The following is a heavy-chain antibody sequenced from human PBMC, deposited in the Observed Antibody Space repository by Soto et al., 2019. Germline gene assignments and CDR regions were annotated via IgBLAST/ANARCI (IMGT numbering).Heavy chain of an antibody. D-gene: IGHD5-18*01. V-gene: IGHV4-59*01. CDR2: IYYNGNT. CDR1: GGSINSYY. J-gene: IGHJ4*02. Sequence: SDTLSLTCSVSGGSINSYYWSWIRQPPGKGLEWIGYIYYNGNTNYNPSLKSRVTISVDTSKNQFSLKLSSVTAADTAVYYCTRVWVDTTMITKWGQGTLVTVSS. CDR3: TRVWVDTTMITK.